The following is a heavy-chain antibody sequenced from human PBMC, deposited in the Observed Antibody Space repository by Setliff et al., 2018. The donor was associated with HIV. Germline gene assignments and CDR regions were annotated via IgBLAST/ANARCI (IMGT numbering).Heavy chain of an antibody. CDR3: EAATVGETGYFGIDV. CDR2: IYYSGST. CDR1: GDSISSYY. Sequence: SETLSLTCTVSGDSISSYYWSWIRQPPGKGLEWIGYIYYSGSTNYNPSLKSRVTISLDMSKNQFSLRLSSVTAADTAVYYCEAATVGETGYFGIDVWGPGTTVTVSS. V-gene: IGHV4-59*01. J-gene: IGHJ6*02. D-gene: IGHD1-26*01.